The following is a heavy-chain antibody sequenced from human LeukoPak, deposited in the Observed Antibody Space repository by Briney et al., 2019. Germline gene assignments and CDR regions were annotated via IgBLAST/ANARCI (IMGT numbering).Heavy chain of an antibody. J-gene: IGHJ4*02. Sequence: GGSLRLSCAASGFTISSYGMNWVRQAPRKGLEWVSVIFGSGDTTNYADSVKGRFTISRDRSKNTLYLEMHSLRADDTAVYYCAKASVAGTGYWGQGTLVTVSS. CDR3: AKASVAGTGY. CDR2: IFGSGDTT. CDR1: GFTISSYG. V-gene: IGHV3-23*01. D-gene: IGHD6-19*01.